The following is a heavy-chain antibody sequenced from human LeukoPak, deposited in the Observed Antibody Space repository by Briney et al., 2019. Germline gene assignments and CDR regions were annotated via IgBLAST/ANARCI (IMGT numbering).Heavy chain of an antibody. V-gene: IGHV3-66*01. Sequence: PGGSLRLSCAASGFTVSSNYMSWVRQAPGKGLEWVSVIYSGGSTYYADSVKGRFTISRDNSKNTLYLQMNSLRAEDTAVYYCARDRYYYGSGSYYRVYYYYGMDVWGQGTTVTVSS. D-gene: IGHD3-10*01. CDR2: IYSGGST. J-gene: IGHJ6*02. CDR3: ARDRYYYGSGSYYRVYYYYGMDV. CDR1: GFTVSSNY.